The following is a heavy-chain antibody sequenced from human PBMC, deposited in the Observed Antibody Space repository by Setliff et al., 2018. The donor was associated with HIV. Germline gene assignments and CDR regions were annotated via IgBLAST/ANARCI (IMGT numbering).Heavy chain of an antibody. D-gene: IGHD2-15*01. CDR1: GGSISGNA. J-gene: IGHJ6*03. Sequence: PSETLSLTCSVSGGSISGNAWSWIRQPAGKELEWIGHIYTSETTNYNPSLKSRVTISLDTSNNHFSLKLRSVTATDTAVYYCARVVAATHYYYYYMDVWGKGTTVTVSS. CDR2: IYTSETT. V-gene: IGHV4-4*08. CDR3: ARVVAATHYYYYYMDV.